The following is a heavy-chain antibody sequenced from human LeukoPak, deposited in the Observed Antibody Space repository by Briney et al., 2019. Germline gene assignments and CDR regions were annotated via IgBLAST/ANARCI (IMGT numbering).Heavy chain of an antibody. Sequence: GGSLRLSCAASGFIFSSHSMHWVRQAPGKGLEYVSGIRGNGGSTYYAQSVKGRFTISRDNSKNTVELQMGSLRAEDMAVYYCARRGSGWEFDYWGQGTLVTVSS. V-gene: IGHV3-64*01. J-gene: IGHJ4*02. CDR2: IRGNGGST. D-gene: IGHD6-19*01. CDR1: GFIFSSHS. CDR3: ARRGSGWEFDY.